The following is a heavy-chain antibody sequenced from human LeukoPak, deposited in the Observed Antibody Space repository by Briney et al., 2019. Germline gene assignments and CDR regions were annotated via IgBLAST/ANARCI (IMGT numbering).Heavy chain of an antibody. CDR1: GGSISGYY. J-gene: IGHJ2*01. CDR3: ARSPNWYFDL. CDR2: TYTSGST. V-gene: IGHV4-4*07. Sequence: SETLSLTCTVSGGSISGYYWSWIRQPAGKGLEWIGRTYTSGSTNYNPSLKSRVTMSVDTSKNQFSLKLSSVTAADTAVYDCARSPNWYFDLWGRGTLVTVSS.